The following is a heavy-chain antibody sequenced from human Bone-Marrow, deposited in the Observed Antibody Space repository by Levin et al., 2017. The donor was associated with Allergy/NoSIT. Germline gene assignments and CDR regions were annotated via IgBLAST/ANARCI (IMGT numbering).Heavy chain of an antibody. CDR2: IHSDTSIT. D-gene: IGHD2-2*01. J-gene: IGHJ4*02. CDR1: GFTFSPYY. Sequence: GESLKISCAASGFTFSPYYMHWVRQAPGKGLAWVSNIHSDTSITNYADSVKGRFTISRDKAKNTLYLQMNSLRAEDTAVYYCARGGCSSTSCLDSWGQGTLVTVSS. V-gene: IGHV3-74*01. CDR3: ARGGCSSTSCLDS.